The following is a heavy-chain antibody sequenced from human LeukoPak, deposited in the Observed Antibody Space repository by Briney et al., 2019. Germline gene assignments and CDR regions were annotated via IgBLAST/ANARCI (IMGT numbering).Heavy chain of an antibody. J-gene: IGHJ4*02. Sequence: ASVKVSCTASGYTFTSYYMHWVRQAPGQGLEWMGIINPRGGSTSYAQKFQGRVTMTRDTSTSTVYMELSSLRSEDTAVYYCATEMATIKAFDYWGQGTLVTVSS. D-gene: IGHD5-24*01. CDR2: INPRGGST. V-gene: IGHV1-46*01. CDR3: ATEMATIKAFDY. CDR1: GYTFTSYY.